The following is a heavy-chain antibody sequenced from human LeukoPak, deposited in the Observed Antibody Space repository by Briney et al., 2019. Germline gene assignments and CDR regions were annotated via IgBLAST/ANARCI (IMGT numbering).Heavy chain of an antibody. D-gene: IGHD3-3*01. V-gene: IGHV1-18*01. CDR2: ISAYNGNT. CDR1: GCTSTSYG. CDR3: ASRLFRFFEFDY. J-gene: IGHJ4*02. Sequence: ASLKVSPTASGCTSTSYGISTVRQAPGPGVEWMGWISAYNGNTNYAQKLQCRVTMTTDTSTSTAYMELRSLRSDDTAVYYGASRLFRFFEFDYWGQGTLVSVSS.